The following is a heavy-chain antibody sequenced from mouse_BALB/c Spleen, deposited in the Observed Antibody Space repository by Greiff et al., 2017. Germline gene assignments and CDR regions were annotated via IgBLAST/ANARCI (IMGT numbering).Heavy chain of an antibody. CDR2: IWSGGST. CDR3: ARKTLYGSSDAMDY. D-gene: IGHD1-1*01. CDR1: GFSLTSYG. Sequence: VKLVESGPGLVQPSQSLSITCTVSGFSLTSYGVHWVRQSPGKGLEWLGVIWSGGSTDYNAAFISRLSISKDNSKSQVFFKMNSLQANDTAIYYCARKTLYGSSDAMDYWGQGTSVTVSS. J-gene: IGHJ4*01. V-gene: IGHV2-2*02.